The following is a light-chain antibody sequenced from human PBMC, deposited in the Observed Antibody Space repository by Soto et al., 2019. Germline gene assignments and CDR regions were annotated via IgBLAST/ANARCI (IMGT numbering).Light chain of an antibody. V-gene: IGKV1-5*03. CDR1: QSISIW. CDR3: QQYNRDST. J-gene: IGKJ1*01. CDR2: KAS. Sequence: IQMTQSPSTLSASVGDRVTITCRASQSISIWLAWYQQKPGKAPKLLIYKASSLESEVPSRFSGSGSGTEFTLTLNSLQPDDSATYFCQQYNRDSTFGQGTKVELK.